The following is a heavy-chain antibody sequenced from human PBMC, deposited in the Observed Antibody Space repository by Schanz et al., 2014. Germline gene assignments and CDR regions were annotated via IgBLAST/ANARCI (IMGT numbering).Heavy chain of an antibody. J-gene: IGHJ4*02. V-gene: IGHV4-39*01. D-gene: IGHD3-3*01. Sequence: QLHLQESGPGLAKPSETLSLICSVSGGSISTSSRYWGWIRQSPGKGLEWLGSLYYTGKTHYNPSLKRQAPISLDPPNNYSSLPLTAVTAADTAVYYCVRHGNYEFWHGPTPQFENWGQGTLVTVS. CDR2: LYYTGKT. CDR1: GGSISTSSRY. CDR3: VRHGNYEFWHGPTPQFEN.